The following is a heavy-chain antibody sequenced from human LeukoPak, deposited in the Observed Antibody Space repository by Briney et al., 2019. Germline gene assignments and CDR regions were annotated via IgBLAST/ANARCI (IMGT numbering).Heavy chain of an antibody. D-gene: IGHD5-12*01. CDR2: IYFSGSP. CDR1: AASLSSRSYY. Sequence: PSETLSLNCTVSAASLSSRSYYWAWIRQPPGKGLDWIGSIYFSGSPYYNPSLNSRVTISVDTSKNQFSLKLISVTAADTAVYYCARRTVATTGVDYWGQGSLVTVSS. CDR3: ARRTVATTGVDY. J-gene: IGHJ4*02. V-gene: IGHV4-39*01.